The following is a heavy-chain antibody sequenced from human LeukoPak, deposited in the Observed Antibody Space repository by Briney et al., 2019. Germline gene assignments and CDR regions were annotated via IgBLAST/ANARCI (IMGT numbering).Heavy chain of an antibody. CDR2: IYYDGNNK. CDR1: GFTFSNYG. J-gene: IGHJ6*03. Sequence: GRSLRLSCEASGFTFSNYGMQWVRQAPGKGLEWVALIYYDGNNKIYSDSVKDRFTISRDNSKNTLFLQMNSLRTEDSAVYYRAKSAQDYYGSGSYYYPYYDYFIDVWGKGTTVTVSS. CDR3: AKSAQDYYGSGSYYYPYYDYFIDV. V-gene: IGHV3-33*06. D-gene: IGHD3-10*01.